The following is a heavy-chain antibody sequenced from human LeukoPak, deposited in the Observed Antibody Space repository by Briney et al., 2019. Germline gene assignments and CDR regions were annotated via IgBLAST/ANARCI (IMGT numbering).Heavy chain of an antibody. J-gene: IGHJ3*02. CDR3: TRSVSEWNDAFDI. V-gene: IGHV3-73*01. CDR1: GFIFSGAA. D-gene: IGHD3-3*01. Sequence: PGGSLRLSCAASGFIFSGAAMHWVRQAPGKGLEWVGRIRSKVNNYATAYAASVKGRFTISRDDSKNTAYLQMNSLKTEDTAVYYCTRSVSEWNDAFDIWGQGTTVTGSS. CDR2: IRSKVNNYAT.